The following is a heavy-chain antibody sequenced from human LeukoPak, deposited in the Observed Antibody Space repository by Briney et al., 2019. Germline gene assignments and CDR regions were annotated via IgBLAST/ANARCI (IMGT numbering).Heavy chain of an antibody. CDR3: ARAILGVTAIGRNAFDI. CDR2: ISAYNGNT. J-gene: IGHJ3*02. CDR1: GYTFTSYG. Sequence: GAXXKVSCKASGYTFTSYGISWVRQAPGQGLEWMGWISAYNGNTNYAQKFQGRVTMTTDTSTSTAYMELRSLRSDDTAAYYCARAILGVTAIGRNAFDIWGQGTMVTVSS. D-gene: IGHD2-21*02. V-gene: IGHV1-18*01.